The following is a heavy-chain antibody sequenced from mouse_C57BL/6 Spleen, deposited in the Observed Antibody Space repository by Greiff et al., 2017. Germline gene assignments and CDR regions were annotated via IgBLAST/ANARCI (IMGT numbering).Heavy chain of an antibody. V-gene: IGHV1-52*01. CDR3: ARWITTVGDFDY. J-gene: IGHJ2*01. CDR2: IDPSDSET. D-gene: IGHD1-1*01. Sequence: VQLQQPGAELVRPGSSVKLSCKASGYTFTSYWMHWVKQRPIQGLEWIGNIDPSDSETHYNQKFKDKATLTVDKSSSTAYMQLSSLTSEDSAVCDCARWITTVGDFDYWGQGTTLTVSS. CDR1: GYTFTSYW.